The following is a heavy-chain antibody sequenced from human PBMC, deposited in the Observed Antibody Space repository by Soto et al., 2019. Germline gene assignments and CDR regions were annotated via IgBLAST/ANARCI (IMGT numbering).Heavy chain of an antibody. V-gene: IGHV4-30-4*01. Sequence: QVQLQESGPGLVKPSQTLSLTCTVSGGSISSGDYYWSWIRQPPGKGLEWIGYIYYSGSTYYNPSLKSRVTISVDTSKNQFSLKLSSVTAADTAVYYCARDGRTYYDFWSGYSNYYYYGMDVWGQGTTVTVSS. D-gene: IGHD3-3*01. J-gene: IGHJ6*02. CDR3: ARDGRTYYDFWSGYSNYYYYGMDV. CDR1: GGSISSGDYY. CDR2: IYYSGST.